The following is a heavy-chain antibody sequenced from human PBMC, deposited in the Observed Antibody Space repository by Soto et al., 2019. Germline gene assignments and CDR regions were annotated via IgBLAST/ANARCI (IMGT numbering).Heavy chain of an antibody. D-gene: IGHD2-2*01. Sequence: QVQLVQSGAEVKKPGTSVKVSCKASDYTFTSYGLSWVRQAPGQGLEWMGWINPYNGNTKDTQKLQGRVTMTTDTSTSTAYMELRSLRSDDTAVYYCAREYCDSTRCFLPDYWGQGALVTVSS. V-gene: IGHV1-18*01. CDR1: DYTFTSYG. CDR2: INPYNGNT. CDR3: AREYCDSTRCFLPDY. J-gene: IGHJ4*02.